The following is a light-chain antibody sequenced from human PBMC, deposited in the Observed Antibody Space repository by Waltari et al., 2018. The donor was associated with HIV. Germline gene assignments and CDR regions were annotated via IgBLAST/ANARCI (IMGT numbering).Light chain of an antibody. V-gene: IGKV3-20*01. CDR2: SAS. CDR1: QSVSSTS. Sequence: FVLTQSPGTLSLSPGEKATLSCRASQSVSSTSLAWYQQKPGQSPRLLSYSASTRANGIPDRFSGSGSGTDFSLTISRLEPEDFAVYYCQRYGRSRTFGQGTKVEIK. CDR3: QRYGRSRT. J-gene: IGKJ1*01.